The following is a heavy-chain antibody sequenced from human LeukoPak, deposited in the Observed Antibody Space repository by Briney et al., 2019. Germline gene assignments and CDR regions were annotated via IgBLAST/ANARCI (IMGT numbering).Heavy chain of an antibody. Sequence: GRSLRLSCAASGFTFISDWMTWARQAPGKGLEWAANIKKDGSGKSYVDSVKCRCTIPRDTAKRSLYLRMNSVRAAPTAVYYCARDRELVSHSGYGYWGQGTLVTVSS. J-gene: IGHJ4*02. CDR3: ARDRELVSHSGYGY. CDR1: GFTFISDW. CDR2: IKKDGSGK. D-gene: IGHD3-22*01. V-gene: IGHV3-7*01.